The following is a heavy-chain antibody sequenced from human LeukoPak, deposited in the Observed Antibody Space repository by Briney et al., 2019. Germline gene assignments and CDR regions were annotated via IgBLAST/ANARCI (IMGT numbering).Heavy chain of an antibody. J-gene: IGHJ6*02. Sequence: PGGSLRLSCAASGFTFSSYWMSWVRQAPGKGLEWVANIKQDGSEKYYVDSVKGRFTISRDNSKNSLYLQMNSLRTEDTALYYCAKDSGWAGVRYYGMDVWGQGTTVTVSS. CDR1: GFTFSSYW. CDR2: IKQDGSEK. V-gene: IGHV3-7*03. CDR3: AKDSGWAGVRYYGMDV. D-gene: IGHD6-19*01.